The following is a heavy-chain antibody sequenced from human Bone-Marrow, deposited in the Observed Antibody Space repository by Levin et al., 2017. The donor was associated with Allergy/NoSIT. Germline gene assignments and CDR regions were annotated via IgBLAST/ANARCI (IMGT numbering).Heavy chain of an antibody. Sequence: LSLTCVASGITFSTYAMTWVRQAPGKGLEWVSSISGTGSDIYYADSVKGRFTISRDNAKDSVYLEMNGLRADDTAFYYCTREPDYGDFAGNYWGLGTLVTVSS. J-gene: IGHJ4*02. CDR1: GITFSTYA. D-gene: IGHD4-17*01. CDR2: ISGTGSDI. CDR3: TREPDYGDFAGNY. V-gene: IGHV3-21*01.